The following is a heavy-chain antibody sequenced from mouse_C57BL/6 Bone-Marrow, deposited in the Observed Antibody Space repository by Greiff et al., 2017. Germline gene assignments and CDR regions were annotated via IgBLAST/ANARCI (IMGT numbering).Heavy chain of an antibody. CDR3: VVYSNYSYAMDY. D-gene: IGHD2-5*01. Sequence: EVHLVESGGGLVQPKGSLKLSCAASGFSFNTYAMNWVRQAPGKGLEWVARIRSKSNNYATYHADSVKDRFTIYRNASESMLNLQMNNLKTEDRAMYYCVVYSNYSYAMDYWGQGTSVTVSS. CDR1: GFSFNTYA. J-gene: IGHJ4*01. CDR2: IRSKSNNYAT. V-gene: IGHV10-1*01.